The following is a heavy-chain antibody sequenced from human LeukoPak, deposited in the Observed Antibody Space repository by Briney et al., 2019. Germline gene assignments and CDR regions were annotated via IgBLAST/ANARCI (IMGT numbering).Heavy chain of an antibody. CDR2: INHSGST. J-gene: IGHJ4*02. V-gene: IGHV4-34*01. CDR1: GGSFSGYY. D-gene: IGHD3-16*02. CDR3: ARGSSVSDYVWGSYRFPFDY. Sequence: PSEILSLTCAVYGGSFSGYYWSWIRQPPGKGLEWIGEINHSGSTNYNPSLKSRVTISVDTSKNQFSLKLSSVTAADTAVYYCARGSSVSDYVWGSYRFPFDYWGQGTLVTVSS.